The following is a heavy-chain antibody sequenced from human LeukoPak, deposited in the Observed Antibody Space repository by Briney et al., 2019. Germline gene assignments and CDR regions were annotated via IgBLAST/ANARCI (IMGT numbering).Heavy chain of an antibody. CDR1: GFTFSSYA. V-gene: IGHV3-23*01. CDR2: ISGSGGST. J-gene: IGHJ5*02. Sequence: PGGPLRLSCAASGFTFSSYAMSWVRQAPGKGLEWVTDISGSGGSTYYADSVKGRFTISRDNSKNTLYLQMNSLRAEDTAVHYCAKWVLWFGEFFDPWGRGTLVTVSS. CDR3: AKWVLWFGEFFDP. D-gene: IGHD3-10*01.